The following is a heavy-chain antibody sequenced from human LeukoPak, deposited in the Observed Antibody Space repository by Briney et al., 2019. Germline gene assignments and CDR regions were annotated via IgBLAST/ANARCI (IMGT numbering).Heavy chain of an antibody. CDR3: ARTPYCSSTSCYWSYYYYMDV. CDR2: IKQDGSEK. D-gene: IGHD2-2*01. CDR1: GFTFSSYW. J-gene: IGHJ6*03. V-gene: IGHV3-7*01. Sequence: SGGSLRLYCAASGFTFSSYWMSWVRQAPGKGLEWVANIKQDGSEKYYVDSVKGRFTISRDNAKNSLYLQMNSLRAEDTAVYYCARTPYCSSTSCYWSYYYYMDVWGKGTTVTVSS.